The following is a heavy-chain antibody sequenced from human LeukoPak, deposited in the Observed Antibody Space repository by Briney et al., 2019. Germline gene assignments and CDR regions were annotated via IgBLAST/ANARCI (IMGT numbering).Heavy chain of an antibody. Sequence: PGGSLRLSCAASGFTFSSYAMSWVRQAPGKGLEWVSGIRGSGVSTYYADSVKGRFTISRDNIKNTVDLQMNSLRGEDTAVYYCAKDRSSSSTYDYWGQGTLVTVSS. CDR1: GFTFSSYA. J-gene: IGHJ4*02. CDR3: AKDRSSSSTYDY. V-gene: IGHV3-23*01. CDR2: IRGSGVST. D-gene: IGHD6-6*01.